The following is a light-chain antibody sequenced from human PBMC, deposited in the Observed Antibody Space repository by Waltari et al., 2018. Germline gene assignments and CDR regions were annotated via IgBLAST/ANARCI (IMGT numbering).Light chain of an antibody. CDR3: SAYRGSSALV. CDR1: SSDVGAYNY. CDR2: EVS. V-gene: IGLV2-14*01. J-gene: IGLJ1*01. Sequence: QSALTQPASVSGSPAQSITISCTGTSSDVGAYNYVSWFQQHPGKAPKLLRYEVSNRPSWVSSRCSGARSGHTASLTISGLQAEDEADYYCSAYRGSSALVFGTGTKVTVL.